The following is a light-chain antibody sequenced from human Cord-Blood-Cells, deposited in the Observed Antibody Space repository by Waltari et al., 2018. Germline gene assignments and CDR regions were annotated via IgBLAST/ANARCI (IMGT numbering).Light chain of an antibody. V-gene: IGLV4-69*01. CDR1: SGHSSYA. CDR2: LNSDGSH. CDR3: QTWGTGIQV. J-gene: IGLJ3*02. Sequence: QLVLTQSPSASASLGASVKLTCTLSSGHSSYALAWHQQQPEKRPRYLMKLNSDGSHSKGDGIPDRFSGSSSGAERYLTISSLQSEDEADYYCQTWGTGIQVFGGGTKLTVL.